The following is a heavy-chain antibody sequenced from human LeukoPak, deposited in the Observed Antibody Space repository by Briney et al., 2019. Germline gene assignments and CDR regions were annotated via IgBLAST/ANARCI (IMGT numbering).Heavy chain of an antibody. D-gene: IGHD2-8*02. CDR3: AAFGTRGTGDFDN. CDR1: GFTFSSCS. J-gene: IGHJ4*02. Sequence: GSLRLSCAASGFTFSSCSMNWVHQAPGKGLEWVSSISTDSYYIFYADSVRGRFTISRDNAKNSLYLQMSSLRAEDSAVYYCAAFGTRGTGDFDNWGRGTLVTVSS. CDR2: ISTDSYYI. V-gene: IGHV3-21*01.